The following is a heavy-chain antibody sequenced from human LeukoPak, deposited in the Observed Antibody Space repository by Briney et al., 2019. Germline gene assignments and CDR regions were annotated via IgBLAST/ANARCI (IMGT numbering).Heavy chain of an antibody. D-gene: IGHD6-13*01. CDR3: AREGKVGQQLVYYYYYMDV. Sequence: SQTLSLTCAISGDSVSSNSAAWNWIRQSPSRGLEWLGRTYYRSKWYNDYAVSVKSRITINPDTSKNQFSLQLNSVTPEDTAVYYCAREGKVGQQLVYYYYYMDVWGKGTTVTVSS. V-gene: IGHV6-1*01. J-gene: IGHJ6*03. CDR2: TYYRSKWYN. CDR1: GDSVSSNSAA.